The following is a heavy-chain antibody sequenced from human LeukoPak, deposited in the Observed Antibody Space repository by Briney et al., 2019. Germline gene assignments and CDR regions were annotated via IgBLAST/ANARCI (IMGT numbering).Heavy chain of an antibody. CDR1: GYTLTTYW. CDR3: AIGEDCSGGSCYLDY. D-gene: IGHD2-15*01. V-gene: IGHV5-51*01. CDR2: IYPSDSDT. J-gene: IGHJ4*02. Sequence: GESLKISCKGSGYTLTTYWIGWVRQMPGKGLEWMGIIYPSDSDTRYSPSFQGQITISADKSISTAYLQWSSLKASDTAMYYCAIGEDCSGGSCYLDYWGQGTLVTVSS.